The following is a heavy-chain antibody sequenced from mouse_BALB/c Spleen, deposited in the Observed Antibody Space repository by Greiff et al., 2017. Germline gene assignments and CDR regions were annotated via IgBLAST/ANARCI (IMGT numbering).Heavy chain of an antibody. CDR1: GFTFSSYA. J-gene: IGHJ4*01. D-gene: IGHD2-3*01. V-gene: IGHV5-9-4*01. CDR3: ARDDGAMDY. CDR2: ISSGGSYT. Sequence: EVKVEESGGGLVKPGGSLKLSCAASGFTFSSYAMSWVRQSPEKRLEWVAEISSGGSYTYYPDTVTGRFTISRDNAKNTLYLEMSSLRSEDTAMYYCARDDGAMDYWGQGTSVTVSS.